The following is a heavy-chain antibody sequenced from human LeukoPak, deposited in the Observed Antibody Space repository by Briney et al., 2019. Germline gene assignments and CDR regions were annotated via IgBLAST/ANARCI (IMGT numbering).Heavy chain of an antibody. D-gene: IGHD3-22*01. Sequence: SETLSLTCTVSGDSINSLDLWSWVRQPPGKGLEWIGEMYLGGTTHSNPSVKSRVTISIDKSKNQLFLNLSSVTAADTAVYYCAGLVGRYSSGLYYYYFDYWGQGTLVTVSS. J-gene: IGHJ4*02. CDR2: MYLGGTT. CDR1: GDSINSLDL. CDR3: AGLVGRYSSGLYYYYFDY. V-gene: IGHV4-4*02.